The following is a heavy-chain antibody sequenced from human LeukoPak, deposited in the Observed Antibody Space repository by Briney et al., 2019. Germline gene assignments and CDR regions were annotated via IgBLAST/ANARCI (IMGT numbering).Heavy chain of an antibody. V-gene: IGHV1-18*04. J-gene: IGHJ5*02. CDR2: ISAYNGNT. D-gene: IGHD2-15*01. Sequence: ASVKVTCKASGYTFTSYYMHWVRQAPGQGLEWMGWISAYNGNTNYAQKLQGRVTMTTDTSTSTAYMELRSLRSDDTAVYYCARDSVVVVAATRWFDPWGQGTLVTVSS. CDR1: GYTFTSYY. CDR3: ARDSVVVVAATRWFDP.